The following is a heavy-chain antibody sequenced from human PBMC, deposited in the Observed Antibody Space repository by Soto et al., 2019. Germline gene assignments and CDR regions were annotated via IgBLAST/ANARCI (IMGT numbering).Heavy chain of an antibody. CDR1: GFTFSSYG. D-gene: IGHD2-2*01. V-gene: IGHV3-30*18. Sequence: PGGSLRLSCVASGFTFSSYGMHWVRQAPGKGLEWVAVISHDGSNTYYADSVKGRFTISRDNSKNTLYLQMNSLRAEDTAVYYCAKDLGRYCSSTNCFLGYGMDVWGQGTTVTVSS. CDR2: ISHDGSNT. CDR3: AKDLGRYCSSTNCFLGYGMDV. J-gene: IGHJ6*02.